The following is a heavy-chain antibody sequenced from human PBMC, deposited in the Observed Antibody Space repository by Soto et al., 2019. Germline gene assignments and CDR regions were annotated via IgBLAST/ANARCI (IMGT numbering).Heavy chain of an antibody. Sequence: ASVKVSCKASGYTFTSYAMHWVRQAPGQRLEWMGWINAGSGNTKYSQKFQGRVTITRDTSASTAYMELSSLRSEDTAVYYCARDRSVYGSGSYRPKGYFQHWGQGTLVTVS. CDR2: INAGSGNT. V-gene: IGHV1-3*01. D-gene: IGHD3-10*01. CDR3: ARDRSVYGSGSYRPKGYFQH. CDR1: GYTFTSYA. J-gene: IGHJ1*01.